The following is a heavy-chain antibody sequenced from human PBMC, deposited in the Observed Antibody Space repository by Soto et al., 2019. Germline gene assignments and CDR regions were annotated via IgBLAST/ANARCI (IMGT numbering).Heavy chain of an antibody. CDR1: GYTFTSYH. CDR2: ISAYNTNT. Sequence: QVQLVQSGAEVKKPGASVKVSCKTSGYTFTSYHISWVRQAPGQGLEWMGWISAYNTNTNYAQKFQGRGTMTTDTLTCTAYMELRSLRSDATAVYYCARDTPPTDYWGQGTLVTVSS. CDR3: ARDTPPTDY. V-gene: IGHV1-18*01. J-gene: IGHJ4*02.